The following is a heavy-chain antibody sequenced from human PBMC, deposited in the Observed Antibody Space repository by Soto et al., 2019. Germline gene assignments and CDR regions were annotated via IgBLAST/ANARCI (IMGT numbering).Heavy chain of an antibody. J-gene: IGHJ6*02. V-gene: IGHV4-31*03. CDR1: GGSISSGGYY. CDR3: ARDGGRGIAAAGYYYYYGMDV. Sequence: SETLSLTCTVSGGSISSGGYYWSWIRQHPGKGLEWIGYIYYSGSTYYNPSLKSRVTISVDTSKNQFSLKLSSVTAADTAVYYCARDGGRGIAAAGYYYYYGMDVWGQGTTVTVSS. CDR2: IYYSGST. D-gene: IGHD6-13*01.